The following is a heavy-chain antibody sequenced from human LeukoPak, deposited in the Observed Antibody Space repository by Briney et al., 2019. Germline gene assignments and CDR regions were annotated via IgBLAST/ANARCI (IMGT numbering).Heavy chain of an antibody. CDR2: INKDGSDK. Sequence: GGSLRLSCAASGFILSNYWMSWVRQPPGKGLEWVANINKDGSDKYYVDSVMGPFTTSKDNAKNSVYLQMTSLRPEDTAIYYCAWYGVTHGLDVWGQGTTVTVSS. D-gene: IGHD3-10*01. V-gene: IGHV3-7*01. CDR1: GFILSNYW. J-gene: IGHJ6*02. CDR3: AWYGVTHGLDV.